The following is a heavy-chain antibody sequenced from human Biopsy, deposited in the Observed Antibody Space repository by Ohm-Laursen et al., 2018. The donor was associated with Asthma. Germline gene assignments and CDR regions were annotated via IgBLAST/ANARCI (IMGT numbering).Heavy chain of an antibody. D-gene: IGHD3-3*01. J-gene: IGHJ6*02. CDR2: ISYEGKT. Sequence: SDTLSLTCVVSGGSMTPTSHYWDWIRQAPGKGLEWIGYISYEGKTSYNPSLKNRVTISRDTSKNQFSLRLTSVTAADTAVYFCARRITIFGVVQKDHGMDAWGQGTTVIVSS. V-gene: IGHV4-39*01. CDR3: ARRITIFGVVQKDHGMDA. CDR1: GGSMTPTSHY.